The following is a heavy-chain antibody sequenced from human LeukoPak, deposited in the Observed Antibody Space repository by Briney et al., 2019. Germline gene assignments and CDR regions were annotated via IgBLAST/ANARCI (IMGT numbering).Heavy chain of an antibody. D-gene: IGHD3-16*01. J-gene: IGHJ4*02. V-gene: IGHV1-69-2*01. CDR3: VTHTRLMTF. CDR2: IDPEDGET. CDR1: GHTFTDHY. Sequence: GATVKISCEVSGHTFTDHYIHWVPQAPGKGLEWMGLIDPEDGETKYAEKFQGRVTISADTSRDVGYMELSSLRSEDTAVYYCVTHTRLMTFWGQGTLVTVSS.